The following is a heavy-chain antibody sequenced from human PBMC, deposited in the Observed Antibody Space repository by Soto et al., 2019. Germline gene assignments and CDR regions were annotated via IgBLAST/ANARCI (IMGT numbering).Heavy chain of an antibody. CDR1: GSSISSYY. V-gene: IGHV4-59*01. CDR2: IYYSGST. J-gene: IGHJ6*02. Sequence: SETLSLTCTVSGSSISSYYWSWIRQPPGKGLEWIGYIYYSGSTNYNPSLKSRVTISVDTSKNQFSLKLSSVTAADTAVYYCARVWGATSVGGMDVWGQGTTVTVSS. D-gene: IGHD1-26*01. CDR3: ARVWGATSVGGMDV.